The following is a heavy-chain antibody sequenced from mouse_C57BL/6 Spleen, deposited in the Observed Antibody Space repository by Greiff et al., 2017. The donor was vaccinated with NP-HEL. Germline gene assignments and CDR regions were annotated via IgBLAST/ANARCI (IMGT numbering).Heavy chain of an antibody. D-gene: IGHD1-1*01. V-gene: IGHV1-82*01. J-gene: IGHJ2*01. CDR2: IYPGDGDT. Sequence: VQLQQSGPELVKPGASVKISCKASGYAFSSSWMNWVKQRPGKGLEWIGRIYPGDGDTNYNGKFKGKATLTADKSSSTAYMQLSSLTSEDAAVYFCARSEGSADYWGQGTTLTVSS. CDR1: GYAFSSSW. CDR3: ARSEGSADY.